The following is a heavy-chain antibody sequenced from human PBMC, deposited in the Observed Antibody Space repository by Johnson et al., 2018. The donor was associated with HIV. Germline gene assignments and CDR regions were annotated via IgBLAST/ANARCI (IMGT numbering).Heavy chain of an antibody. D-gene: IGHD2-21*01. Sequence: VQLVESGGGLVKPGRSLRLSCAASGFTFSSYGMHWVRQAPGKGLEWVAVISYDGSNKYYADSVKGRFTISRDNSENTLYLQMDSLRAEDTAMYYCAIIPAGNSFAVWGQGTMVTVSS. V-gene: IGHV3-30*03. CDR3: AIIPAGNSFAV. CDR1: GFTFSSYG. J-gene: IGHJ3*01. CDR2: ISYDGSNK.